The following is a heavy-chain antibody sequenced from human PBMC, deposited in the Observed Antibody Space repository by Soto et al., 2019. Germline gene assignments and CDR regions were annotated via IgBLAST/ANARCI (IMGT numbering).Heavy chain of an antibody. V-gene: IGHV4-34*01. Sequence: SETLSLTCAVYGGSFSGYYWSWIRQPPGMGLEWIGEINHRGSTNCNPSLKSRVTMSVDTSKNQFSLKLTSVTAADTAVYYCARGGSSGYIIWGQGTLVPSPQ. J-gene: IGHJ4*02. CDR3: ARGGSSGYII. D-gene: IGHD5-12*01. CDR1: GGSFSGYY. CDR2: INHRGST.